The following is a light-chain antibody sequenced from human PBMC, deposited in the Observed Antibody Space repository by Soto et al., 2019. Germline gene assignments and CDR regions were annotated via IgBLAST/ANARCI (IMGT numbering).Light chain of an antibody. Sequence: DIQMTHSPSTLSASVGDRVTITCRASQSISSWLAWYQQKPGKAPKLLIYDASSLESGVPSRFSGSGSGTEFTLTISSLQPDDFATYCCQRYNSYSSISFGQGIGLEIK. CDR2: DAS. CDR3: QRYNSYSSIS. V-gene: IGKV1-5*01. J-gene: IGKJ5*01. CDR1: QSISSW.